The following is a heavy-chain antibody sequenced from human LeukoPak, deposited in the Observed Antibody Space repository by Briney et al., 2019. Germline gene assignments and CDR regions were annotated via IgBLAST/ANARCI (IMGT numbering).Heavy chain of an antibody. Sequence: GGSLRLSCAASGFTFSGFWMSWVRQAPGKGLECVANIKEDGGEKNYVDSVKGRFIISRDNAKNSLHPQMNSLRAEDTAVYYCAKHDGFSFDFWGQGNLVTVSS. CDR2: IKEDGGEK. V-gene: IGHV3-7*03. D-gene: IGHD1-1*01. CDR3: AKHDGFSFDF. CDR1: GFTFSGFW. J-gene: IGHJ4*02.